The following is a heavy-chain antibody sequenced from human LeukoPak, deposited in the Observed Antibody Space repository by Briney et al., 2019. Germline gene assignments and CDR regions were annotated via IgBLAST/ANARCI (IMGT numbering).Heavy chain of an antibody. D-gene: IGHD5-12*01. Sequence: PSETLSLTCSVSGYSISSGNYWGWIRLPPGKGLQWIGSIYHSGSTYYNPSLKSRVTISVDTSKNQFSLKLSSVTAADTAVYYCRYSGYDYRNYFDYWGQGTLVTVSS. V-gene: IGHV4-38-2*01. CDR2: IYHSGST. CDR3: RYSGYDYRNYFDY. J-gene: IGHJ4*02. CDR1: GYSISSGNY.